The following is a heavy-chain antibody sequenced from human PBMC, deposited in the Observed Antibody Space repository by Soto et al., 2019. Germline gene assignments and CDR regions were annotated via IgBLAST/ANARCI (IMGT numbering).Heavy chain of an antibody. CDR2: IHYSGST. J-gene: IGHJ4*02. D-gene: IGHD3-16*01. CDR1: GGSIINYY. Sequence: QVQLEESGPGLVKPSETLSLTCSVSGGSIINYYWSWIRQPPGKGLEWIGYIHYSGSTNYSPSLKSRVTISVDTSQNRFSLKVTSVTAADTAVYYCARGGASSLTFHYWGQGTLVTVSS. CDR3: ARGGASSLTFHY. V-gene: IGHV4-59*01.